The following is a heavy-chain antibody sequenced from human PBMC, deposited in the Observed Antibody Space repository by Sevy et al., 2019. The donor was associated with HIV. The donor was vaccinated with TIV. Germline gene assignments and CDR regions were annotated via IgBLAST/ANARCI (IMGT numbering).Heavy chain of an antibody. CDR2: ISQSGGTT. V-gene: IGHV3-48*03. CDR1: GFIFSSYE. D-gene: IGHD4-17*01. CDR3: ARDLPPSATTVAHFDY. Sequence: GGSLRLSCAASGFIFSSYEMSWVRQAPGKGLEWVSHISQSGGTTYYSDSVKGRFTISRDNAKNSLYLQMNSLIAEDTAIYYCARDLPPSATTVAHFDYWGQGTLVTVSS. J-gene: IGHJ4*02.